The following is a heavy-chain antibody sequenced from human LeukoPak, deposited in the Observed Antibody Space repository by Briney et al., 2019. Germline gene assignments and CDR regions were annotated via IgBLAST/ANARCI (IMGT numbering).Heavy chain of an antibody. CDR3: ARDRRSSAGSDF. Sequence: GGSLRLSCAASGFTFSNYWMSWVRQAPGEGLEWVANINQGGSGKYYLDSVKGRFSISRDDAKNSLFLQMGSLRADDTAVYYCARDRRSSAGSDFWGQGTRVTVSS. J-gene: IGHJ4*02. V-gene: IGHV3-7*01. CDR2: INQGGSGK. CDR1: GFTFSNYW. D-gene: IGHD6-13*01.